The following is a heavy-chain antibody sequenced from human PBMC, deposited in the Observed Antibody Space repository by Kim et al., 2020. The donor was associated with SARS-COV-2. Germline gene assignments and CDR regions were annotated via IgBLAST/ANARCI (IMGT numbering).Heavy chain of an antibody. J-gene: IGHJ4*02. CDR1: GFTFSSYA. D-gene: IGHD3-9*01. Sequence: GGSLRLSCAASGFTFSSYAMSWVRQAPGKGLEWVSAISGRGGSTYYADSVKGRFTISRDNSKNTLYLQMNSLRAEDTAVYYCARGGGDYYDILTGYYIGAGRAGFLDYWGPGTLVTVSS. CDR2: ISGRGGST. CDR3: ARGGGDYYDILTGYYIGAGRAGFLDY. V-gene: IGHV3-23*01.